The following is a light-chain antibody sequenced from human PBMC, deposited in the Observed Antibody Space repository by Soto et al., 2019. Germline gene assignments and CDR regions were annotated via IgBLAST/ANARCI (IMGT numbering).Light chain of an antibody. V-gene: IGKV1-5*03. J-gene: IGKJ1*01. CDR3: QQYNSYWT. CDR1: QITSSW. Sequence: DIQMTKSPSTLSALFEDRVTITCRASQITSSWLAWFHQKPGKAPKLLTYKASSLESGVPSRFSGSGSGTEFTLTISSLQPDDFATYYCQQYNSYWTFGQGTKVEIK. CDR2: KAS.